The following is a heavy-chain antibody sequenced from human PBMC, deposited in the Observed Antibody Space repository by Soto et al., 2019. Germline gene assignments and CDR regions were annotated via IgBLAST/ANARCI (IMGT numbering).Heavy chain of an antibody. V-gene: IGHV4-31*03. CDR1: GGSISSGVYY. J-gene: IGHJ4*02. CDR3: ASSLWDVNTFDY. D-gene: IGHD1-26*01. Sequence: SETLSLTCTVSGGSISSGVYYWSWIRQHPGKGLEWIGYIYYSGSTYYNPSLKSRVTISVDTSKNQFSLKLSSVTAADTAVYYCASSLWDVNTFDYWGQGTLVTVSS. CDR2: IYYSGST.